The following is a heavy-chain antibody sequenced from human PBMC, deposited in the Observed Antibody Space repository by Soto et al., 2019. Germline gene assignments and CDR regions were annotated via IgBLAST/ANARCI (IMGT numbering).Heavy chain of an antibody. CDR3: ARSYRSNGSGSRPPSYYFDY. Sequence: QVQLQESGPGLVKPSQTLSLTCTVSGGSISSGGYYWSWIRQHPGKGLEWIGYIYYSGSTYYNPSLKSRVTISVDTSKNQSSLKLSSVTAADTAVYYCARSYRSNGSGSRPPSYYFDYWGQGTLVTVSS. V-gene: IGHV4-31*03. D-gene: IGHD3-10*01. CDR1: GGSISSGGYY. CDR2: IYYSGST. J-gene: IGHJ4*02.